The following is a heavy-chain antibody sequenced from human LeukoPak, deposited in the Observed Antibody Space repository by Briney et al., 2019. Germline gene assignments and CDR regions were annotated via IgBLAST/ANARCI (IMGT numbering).Heavy chain of an antibody. CDR1: GFTFSSYW. CDR2: INSDGSST. Sequence: GGSLRLSCAASGFTFSSYWMHWVRQAPGKGLVWVSRINSDGSSTSYADSVKGRFTISRDNAKNTLYLQMNSLRAEDTAVYYCARDRAAAGLYYYYGMDVWGQGTLVTVSS. J-gene: IGHJ6*02. D-gene: IGHD6-13*01. V-gene: IGHV3-74*01. CDR3: ARDRAAAGLYYYYGMDV.